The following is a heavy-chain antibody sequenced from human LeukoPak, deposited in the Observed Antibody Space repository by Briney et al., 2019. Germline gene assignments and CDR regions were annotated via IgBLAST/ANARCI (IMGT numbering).Heavy chain of an antibody. D-gene: IGHD5-24*01. CDR2: IYYSGST. CDR1: GGSINSYY. Sequence: PSETLSLTCTVSGGSINSYYWSWIRQPPGKGLEWIGYIYYSGSTNYNPSLKSRVTISVDTSKKQFSLRLSSVTAADTAVYYCARVTTWLPLDYWGQGTLVTVSS. CDR3: ARVTTWLPLDY. V-gene: IGHV4-59*01. J-gene: IGHJ4*02.